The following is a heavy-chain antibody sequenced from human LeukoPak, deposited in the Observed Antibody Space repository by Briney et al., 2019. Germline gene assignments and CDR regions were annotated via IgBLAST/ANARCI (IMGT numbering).Heavy chain of an antibody. CDR2: IWYDGSNK. Sequence: PGGSLRLSCAASGFTFSSYGMHWVRQAPGKGLEWVAVIWYDGSNKYYADSAKGRFTISRDNSKNTLYLQMNSLRAEDTAVYYCARDRLRFLEYYGMDVWGQGTTVTVSS. V-gene: IGHV3-33*01. D-gene: IGHD3-3*01. J-gene: IGHJ6*02. CDR1: GFTFSSYG. CDR3: ARDRLRFLEYYGMDV.